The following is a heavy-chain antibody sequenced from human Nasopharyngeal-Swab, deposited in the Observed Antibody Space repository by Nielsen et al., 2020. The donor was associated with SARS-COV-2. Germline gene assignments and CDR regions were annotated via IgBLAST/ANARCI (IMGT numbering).Heavy chain of an antibody. CDR2: ISYDGSNK. V-gene: IGHV3-30-3*01. CDR1: GFTFSRYT. D-gene: IGHD3-22*01. J-gene: IGHJ4*02. Sequence: GESLKISCAASGFTFSRYTMHWVRQAPGKGLEWVAVISYDGSNKYYAASVKGRFTISRDISKNTLYLQMNSLRAEDTAVFYCASTPLDSSGYYYAFHYWGRGTLVTGAS. CDR3: ASTPLDSSGYYYAFHY.